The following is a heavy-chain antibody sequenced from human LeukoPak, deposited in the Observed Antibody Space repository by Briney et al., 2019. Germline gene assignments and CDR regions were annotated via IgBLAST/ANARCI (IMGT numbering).Heavy chain of an antibody. CDR3: ASPGPSGWYGYFDY. V-gene: IGHV3-53*01. CDR1: GFTVSSNY. Sequence: GGSLRLSCAASGFTVSSNYMSWVRQAPGKGLEWVSVIYSGGSTYYADSVKGRFTISRDNSKNTLYLQMNSLRAEDTAVYYCASPGPSGWYGYFDYWGQGTLVTVSS. CDR2: IYSGGST. J-gene: IGHJ4*02. D-gene: IGHD6-19*01.